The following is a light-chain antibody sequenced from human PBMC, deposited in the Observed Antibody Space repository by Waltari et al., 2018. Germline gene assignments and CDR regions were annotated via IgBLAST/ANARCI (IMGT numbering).Light chain of an antibody. CDR3: QVWDSDRVV. CDR2: HDS. J-gene: IGLJ2*01. Sequence: SYVLTQPPSVSVAPGQTATLACVDDQIRTKNVNWYPQRPGQAPVLVVYHDSGRPSGIPERFSGSNSENTAILTITGVEAGDEADYYCQVWDSDRVVFGGGTKLTVL. CDR1: QIRTKN. V-gene: IGLV3-21*02.